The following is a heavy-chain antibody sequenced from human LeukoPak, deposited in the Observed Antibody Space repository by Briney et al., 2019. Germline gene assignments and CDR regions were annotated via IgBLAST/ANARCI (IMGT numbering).Heavy chain of an antibody. D-gene: IGHD2-15*01. V-gene: IGHV3-23*01. Sequence: GGSLRLSCAASGFTFSSYGMSWVRQAPGKGLEWVSAISGSGGSTYYADSVKGRFTISRDNSKNTLYLQMNSLRAEDTAVYYRAKAGYCSGGSCSMYYYYMDVWGKGTTVTISS. J-gene: IGHJ6*03. CDR1: GFTFSSYG. CDR2: ISGSGGST. CDR3: AKAGYCSGGSCSMYYYYMDV.